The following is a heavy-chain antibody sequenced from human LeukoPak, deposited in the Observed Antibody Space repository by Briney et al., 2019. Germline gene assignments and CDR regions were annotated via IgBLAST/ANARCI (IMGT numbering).Heavy chain of an antibody. CDR3: ARVRPGGSWAFDI. J-gene: IGHJ3*02. D-gene: IGHD2-15*01. CDR1: GGSISSYY. V-gene: IGHV4-59*01. Sequence: SETLSLTCTVSGGSISSYYWSWIRQPPGKGLEWIGYIYYSGSTNYNPSLKSRVTISVDTSKNQFSLKLSSVTAADTAVYYCARVRPGGSWAFDIWGQGTMVTVSS. CDR2: IYYSGST.